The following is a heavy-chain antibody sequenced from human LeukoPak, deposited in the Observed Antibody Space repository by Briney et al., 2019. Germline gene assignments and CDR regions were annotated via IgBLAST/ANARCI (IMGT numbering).Heavy chain of an antibody. CDR1: GVSISSSSYS. J-gene: IGHJ4*02. V-gene: IGHV4-39*07. Sequence: SETLSLTCTVSGVSISSSSYSWGWIRQPPGKGLEWIGSISYSGSTYYNPSLKSRVTISVDTSKNQFSLKLSSVTAADTAVYYCARDVTAAFDYWGQGTLVTVSS. CDR2: ISYSGST. CDR3: ARDVTAAFDY. D-gene: IGHD6-13*01.